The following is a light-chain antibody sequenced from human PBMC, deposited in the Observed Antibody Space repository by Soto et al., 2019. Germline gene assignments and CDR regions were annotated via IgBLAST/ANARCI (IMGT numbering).Light chain of an antibody. J-gene: IGKJ4*01. CDR1: QSISSY. Sequence: DIQMTQSPSSLSASVGDRVTITCRASQSISSYLNWYQQKPGKAPKLLIYAASSLQSGVPSRFSGSGSGTDFTLTISSLHPEDFATYYWQQSYSTLSLTFGGGTKVDIK. CDR3: QQSYSTLSLT. V-gene: IGKV1-39*01. CDR2: AAS.